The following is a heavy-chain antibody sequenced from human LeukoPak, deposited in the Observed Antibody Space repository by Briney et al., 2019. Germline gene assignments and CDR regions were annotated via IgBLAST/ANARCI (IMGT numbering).Heavy chain of an antibody. CDR3: ARASYYYDSSGYFRYNWFDP. V-gene: IGHV1-69*05. Sequence: ASVKVSCKASGGTFSSYAISWVRQAPGQGLEWMGGIIPIFGTANYAQKFQGRVTITTDESTSTAYMELSSLRSEDTAVYYCARASYYYDSSGYFRYNWFDPWGQGTLVTVSS. J-gene: IGHJ5*02. D-gene: IGHD3-22*01. CDR1: GGTFSSYA. CDR2: IIPIFGTA.